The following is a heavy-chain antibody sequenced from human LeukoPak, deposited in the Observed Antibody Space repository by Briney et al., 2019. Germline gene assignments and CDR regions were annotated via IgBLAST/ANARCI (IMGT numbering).Heavy chain of an antibody. Sequence: PGGSLRLSCAASGFTFSSYSMNWVRQAPGKGVEWVSSISSSSSYIYYADSVKGRFTISRDNAKNSLYLQMNSLRAEDTAVYYCARDHRLGSSSWYWFDPWGQGTLVTVSS. CDR3: ARDHRLGSSSWYWFDP. CDR2: ISSSSSYI. J-gene: IGHJ5*02. CDR1: GFTFSSYS. V-gene: IGHV3-21*01. D-gene: IGHD6-13*01.